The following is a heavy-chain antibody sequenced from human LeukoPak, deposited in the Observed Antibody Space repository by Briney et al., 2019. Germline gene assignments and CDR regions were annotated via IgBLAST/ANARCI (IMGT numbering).Heavy chain of an antibody. CDR1: GYSFTSYW. Sequence: GESLKISCKGSGYSFTSYWISWVRQMPGKGLEWMGRIDPSDSYTNYSPSFQGHVTISADESISTAYLQWSSLKASDTAMYYCARENCSSTSCYGYYYYGMDVWGQGTTVTVSS. CDR3: ARENCSSTSCYGYYYYGMDV. V-gene: IGHV5-10-1*01. D-gene: IGHD2-2*01. J-gene: IGHJ6*02. CDR2: IDPSDSYT.